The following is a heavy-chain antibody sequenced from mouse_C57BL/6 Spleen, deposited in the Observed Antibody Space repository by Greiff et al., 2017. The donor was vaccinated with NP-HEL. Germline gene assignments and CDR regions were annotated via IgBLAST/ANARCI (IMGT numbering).Heavy chain of an antibody. CDR3: AREYYYGSSYWYFDV. CDR1: GYTFTSYG. J-gene: IGHJ1*03. Sequence: QVQLKQSGAELARPGASVKLSCKASGYTFTSYGISWVKQRTGQGLEWIGEIYPRSGNTYYNEKFKGKATLTADKSSSTAYMELRSLTSEDSAVYFCAREYYYGSSYWYFDVWGTGTTVTVSS. CDR2: IYPRSGNT. D-gene: IGHD1-1*01. V-gene: IGHV1-81*01.